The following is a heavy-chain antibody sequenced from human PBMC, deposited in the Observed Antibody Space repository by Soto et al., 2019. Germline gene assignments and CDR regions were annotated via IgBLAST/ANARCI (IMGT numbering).Heavy chain of an antibody. V-gene: IGHV4-39*01. Sequence: SETLSLTCTVSGGSISSSSYYWGWIRQPPGKGLEWIGSIYYSGSTYYNPSLKSRVTISVDTSKNQFSLKLSSVTAADTAVYYCARPMHDFWSGYYQTYYYYGMDGWGQGTTVT. J-gene: IGHJ6*02. CDR3: ARPMHDFWSGYYQTYYYYGMDG. CDR2: IYYSGST. D-gene: IGHD3-3*01. CDR1: GGSISSSSYY.